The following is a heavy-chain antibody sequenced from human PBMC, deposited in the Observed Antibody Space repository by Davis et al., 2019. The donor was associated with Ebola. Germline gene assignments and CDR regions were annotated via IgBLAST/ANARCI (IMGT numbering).Heavy chain of an antibody. J-gene: IGHJ2*01. Sequence: PSETLSLTCAVSGYSISSGYYWGWIRQPPGKGLEWIGSIYHSGSTYYNPSLKSRVTISVDTSKNQFSLKLSSVTAADTAVYYCARVEWRDWYFDLWGRGTLVTVSS. D-gene: IGHD1-26*01. CDR3: ARVEWRDWYFDL. V-gene: IGHV4-38-2*01. CDR2: IYHSGST. CDR1: GYSISSGYY.